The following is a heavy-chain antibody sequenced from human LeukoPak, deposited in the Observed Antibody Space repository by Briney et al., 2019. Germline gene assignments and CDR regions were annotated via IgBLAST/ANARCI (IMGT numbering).Heavy chain of an antibody. D-gene: IGHD3-22*01. V-gene: IGHV4-61*01. CDR3: ARYYDSTGSFDY. Sequence: SETLSLTCTVSGDSVSRSSYYWTWIRQPPGKGLEWIGYIYYIGSTNYNPSLRSRLTMSVDTSKNQFSLRLSSVIAADTAVYYCARYYDSTGSFDYWGQGTLVTVSS. J-gene: IGHJ4*02. CDR2: IYYIGST. CDR1: GDSVSRSSYY.